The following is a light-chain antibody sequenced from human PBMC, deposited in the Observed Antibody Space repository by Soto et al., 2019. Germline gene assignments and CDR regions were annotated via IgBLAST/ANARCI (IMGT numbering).Light chain of an antibody. CDR3: QQHTNWPPWT. V-gene: IGKV3-15*01. CDR1: QSVSSN. CDR2: GAS. J-gene: IGKJ1*01. Sequence: EIVMTQSPATLSVSPGERATLSCRASQSVSSNLAWYQQKPGQAPRLLMYGASTRATGIPDRFSGSGSGTEVTLTISSLQSEDFAVYYCQQHTNWPPWTFGQGTKVEIK.